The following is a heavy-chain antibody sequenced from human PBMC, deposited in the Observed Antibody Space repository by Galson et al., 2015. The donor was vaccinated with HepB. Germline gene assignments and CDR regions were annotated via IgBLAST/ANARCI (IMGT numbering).Heavy chain of an antibody. V-gene: IGHV3-30*04. CDR1: GFTFSNYA. CDR3: ATEGADCSGVSCRNTADAFDI. J-gene: IGHJ3*02. D-gene: IGHD2-15*01. Sequence: SLRLSCAASGFTFSNYAMHWVRQAPGKGLEWVAFISYDGGSKFYADSVKGRFTISRDNSKNTLYLQMNSLRPEDTAVHYCATEGADCSGVSCRNTADAFDIWGQGTTVTVSS. CDR2: ISYDGGSK.